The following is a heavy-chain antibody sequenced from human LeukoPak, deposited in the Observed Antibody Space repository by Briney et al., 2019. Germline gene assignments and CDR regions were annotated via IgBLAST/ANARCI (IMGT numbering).Heavy chain of an antibody. V-gene: IGHV4-34*01. Sequence: SETLSLTCAVYDGSFTGYYWSWIRQPPGKGLEWIGDINHNRVTNYSPSLKSRVTISLDTSKNQFSLKLGSVTAADTAVYFCARGRDVKYYDYDWGKDRYTHVFDMCRRGTMVIVSS. D-gene: IGHD3-16*02. J-gene: IGHJ3*02. CDR1: DGSFTGYY. CDR2: INHNRVT. CDR3: ARGRDVKYYDYDWGKDRYTHVFDM.